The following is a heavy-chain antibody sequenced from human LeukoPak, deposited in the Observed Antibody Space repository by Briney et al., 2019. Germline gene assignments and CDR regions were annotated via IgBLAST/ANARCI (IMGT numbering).Heavy chain of an antibody. V-gene: IGHV3-15*01. J-gene: IGHJ4*02. CDR1: GFTFTNAW. CDR3: TTVNPASKSGYYY. Sequence: PGGSLRLSCEASGFTFTNAWMTWVRQAPGKGLEWVGRIRSNTDGGTTDYAAPVKGRFTIYRDDSKNTLYLQMNSLKSEDTAVYYCTTVNPASKSGYYYWGQGTLVTVSS. CDR2: IRSNTDGGTT. D-gene: IGHD3-3*01.